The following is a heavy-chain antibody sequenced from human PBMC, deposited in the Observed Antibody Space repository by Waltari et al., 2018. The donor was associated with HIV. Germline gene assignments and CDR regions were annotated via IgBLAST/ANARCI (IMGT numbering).Heavy chain of an antibody. D-gene: IGHD2-15*01. CDR2: IYHSGST. Sequence: QVQLQESGPGLVKPSETLSLTCAVSGYSISSGYYWGWIRPPPGKGLEWSGSIYHSGSTYYNPSLKSRVTISVDTSKNQFSLKLSSVTAADTAVYYCARQIQCSGGSCHDAYFDYWGQGTLVTVSS. CDR1: GYSISSGYY. J-gene: IGHJ4*02. V-gene: IGHV4-38-2*01. CDR3: ARQIQCSGGSCHDAYFDY.